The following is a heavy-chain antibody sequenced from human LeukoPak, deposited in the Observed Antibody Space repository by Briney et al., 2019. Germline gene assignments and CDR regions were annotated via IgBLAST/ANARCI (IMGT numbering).Heavy chain of an antibody. J-gene: IGHJ4*02. Sequence: PSETLSLTCAVYGGSFSGYYWSWIRQPPGKGLEWIGEINYSGSTNYNPSLKSRVTISVDTSKNQFSLKLSSVTAADTAVYYCARRRLRLWSDYWGQGTLVTVSS. CDR2: INYSGST. CDR1: GGSFSGYY. CDR3: ARRRLRLWSDY. D-gene: IGHD3-10*01. V-gene: IGHV4-34*01.